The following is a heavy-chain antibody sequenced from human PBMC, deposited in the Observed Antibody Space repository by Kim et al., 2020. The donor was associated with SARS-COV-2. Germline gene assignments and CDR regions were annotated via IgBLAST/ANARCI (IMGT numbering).Heavy chain of an antibody. J-gene: IGHJ6*02. CDR3: TTARLRFLEWLLKFNLYYYYGMDV. D-gene: IGHD3-3*01. V-gene: IGHV3-15*01. CDR2: IKSKTDGGTT. Sequence: GGSLRLSCAASGFTFSNAWMSWVRQAPGKGLEWVGRIKSKTDGGTTDYAAPVKGRFTISRDDSKNTLYLQMNSLKTEDTAVYYCTTARLRFLEWLLKFNLYYYYGMDVWGQGTTVTVSS. CDR1: GFTFSNAW.